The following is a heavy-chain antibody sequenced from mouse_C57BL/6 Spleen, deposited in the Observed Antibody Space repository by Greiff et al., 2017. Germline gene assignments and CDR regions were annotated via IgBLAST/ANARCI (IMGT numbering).Heavy chain of an antibody. CDR1: GYTFTDYE. V-gene: IGHV1-15*01. J-gene: IGHJ2*01. D-gene: IGHD1-1*01. CDR2: IEPETGGT. Sequence: VQLQQSGAELVRPGASVTLSCKASGYTFTDYEMHWVKQTPVHGLEWIGAIEPETGGTAYNQKFKGKAILTADKSSSPAYMELRRLTYEDSAVYYSTREGMYYDGSRYGWGQGTTLTVSS. CDR3: TREGMYYDGSRYG.